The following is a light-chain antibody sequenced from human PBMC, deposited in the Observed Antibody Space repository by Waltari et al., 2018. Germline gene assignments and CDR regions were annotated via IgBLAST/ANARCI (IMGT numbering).Light chain of an antibody. CDR1: SGDVGGYKY. V-gene: IGLV2-23*02. CDR3: CSYAGSNTLV. CDR2: DVD. J-gene: IGLJ2*01. Sequence: QSTLTQPASVSGSPGQSVTISCTGTSGDVGGYKYVSWYQHYPGKVPKLIIHDVDERPSGVSNRFFGSKSDNTASLTISGLQAEDEADYYCCSYAGSNTLVFGGGTKLTVL.